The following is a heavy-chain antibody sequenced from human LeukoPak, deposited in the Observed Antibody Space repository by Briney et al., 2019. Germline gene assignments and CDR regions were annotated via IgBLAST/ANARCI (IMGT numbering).Heavy chain of an antibody. V-gene: IGHV3-21*04. CDR2: ISSSSSHI. Sequence: PGGSLRLSCAASGFTFSSYSMNWVRQAPGKGLEWVSSISSSSSHIYYADSVKGRFIISRDNFKNTLYLQMNTLRADDAAVYHCARSPDVSQYSHGQPSYSDYWGQGTLVTVSS. J-gene: IGHJ4*02. CDR3: ARSPDVSQYSHGQPSYSDY. CDR1: GFTFSSYS. D-gene: IGHD1-14*01.